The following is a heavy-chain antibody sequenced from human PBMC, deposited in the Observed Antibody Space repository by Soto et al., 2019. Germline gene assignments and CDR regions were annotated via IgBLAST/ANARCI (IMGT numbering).Heavy chain of an antibody. D-gene: IGHD2-2*01. CDR1: GGSISSSSYY. CDR3: ASGGYCSSTSCYGTQIFDY. CDR2: IYYSGST. Sequence: PSETLSLTCTVSGGSISSSSYYWGWIRQPPGKGLEWIGSIYYSGSTCYNPSLKSRVTISVDTSKNQFSLKLSSVTAADTAVYYCASGGYCSSTSCYGTQIFDYWGQGTLVTVSS. J-gene: IGHJ4*02. V-gene: IGHV4-39*01.